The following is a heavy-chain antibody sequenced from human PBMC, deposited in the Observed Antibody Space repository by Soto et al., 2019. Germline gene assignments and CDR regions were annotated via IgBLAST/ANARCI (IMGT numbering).Heavy chain of an antibody. CDR1: GGTFSSYA. CDR3: ARDRRGDSSSDPPFDY. CDR2: IIPIFGTA. V-gene: IGHV1-69*01. Sequence: QVQLVQSGAEVKKPGSSVKVSCKASGGTFSSYAISWVRQAPGQGLEWMGGIIPIFGTANYAQKFQGKVTITADESTSTAYMELSSLRSEDTAVYYCARDRRGDSSSDPPFDYWGQGTLVTVSS. J-gene: IGHJ4*02. D-gene: IGHD6-6*01.